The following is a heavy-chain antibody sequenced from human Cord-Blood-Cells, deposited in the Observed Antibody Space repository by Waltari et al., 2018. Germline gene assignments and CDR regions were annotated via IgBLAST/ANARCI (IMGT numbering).Heavy chain of an antibody. Sequence: QVQLVQSGAEVKKPGASVKVSCKASGYTSTSYAMHWVSQAPGQRLEWMGWINAGNGNTKYSQKFQGRVPITRHKSASTSYKELSSLTSEDTAVYYSALASSGLYYSEYFQHWSQCTLVTVSS. D-gene: IGHD6-19*01. CDR2: INAGNGNT. V-gene: IGHV1-3*01. CDR1: GYTSTSYA. J-gene: IGHJ1*01. CDR3: ALASSGLYYSEYFQH.